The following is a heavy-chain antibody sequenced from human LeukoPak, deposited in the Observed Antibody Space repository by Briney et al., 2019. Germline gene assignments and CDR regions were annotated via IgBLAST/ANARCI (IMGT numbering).Heavy chain of an antibody. CDR3: AKGQEPRFLQTTFDH. D-gene: IGHD3-3*01. CDR2: IGWSGGSK. CDR1: GFKFSDYS. V-gene: IGHV3-23*01. J-gene: IGHJ4*02. Sequence: GGSLRLSCEASGFKFSDYSMSWVRHAPGKGWEWGAGIGWSGGSKYYGDSVTGRFSVSRDNSKNTVFLYMNNLSAEDTAVYFCAKGQEPRFLQTTFDHWGQGSLVTVSS.